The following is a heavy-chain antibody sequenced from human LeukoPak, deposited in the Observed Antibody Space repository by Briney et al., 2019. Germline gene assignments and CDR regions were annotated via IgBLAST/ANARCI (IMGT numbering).Heavy chain of an antibody. V-gene: IGHV1-2*02. J-gene: IGHJ4*02. CDR3: ARDGTYYDFWSGYPTIFDY. CDR1: GYTFTGYY. CDR2: INPNSGGT. D-gene: IGHD3-3*01. Sequence: ASVNVSCKASGYTFTGYYMHGVRQAPGRGREWMGGINPNSGGTNYAQNFQGRVTMTRETSISTAYMELSRLRSDDTAVYYCARDGTYYDFWSGYPTIFDYWGQGTLVTVSS.